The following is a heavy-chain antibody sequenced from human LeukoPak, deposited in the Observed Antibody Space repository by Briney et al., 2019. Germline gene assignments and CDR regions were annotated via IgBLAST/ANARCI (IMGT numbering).Heavy chain of an antibody. CDR1: GGSISSYY. D-gene: IGHD1-26*01. V-gene: IGHV4-39*07. Sequence: SETLSLTCTVSGGSISSYYWGWIRQPPGKGLEWIGSIYYSGSTYYNPSLKSRVTISVDTSKNQFSLKLSSVTAADTAVYYCARDHPTRVGLNAFDIWGQGTMVTVSS. J-gene: IGHJ3*02. CDR3: ARDHPTRVGLNAFDI. CDR2: IYYSGST.